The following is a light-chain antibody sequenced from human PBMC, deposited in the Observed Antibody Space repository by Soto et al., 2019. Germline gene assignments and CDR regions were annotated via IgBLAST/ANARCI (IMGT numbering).Light chain of an antibody. J-gene: IGKJ4*01. CDR2: AAS. CDR1: QSISSY. CDR3: QQGYNMPLT. Sequence: DIQMTQSPSSLSASVGYRVTITCRASQSISSYLNWYQQKPGKAPKLLIYAASSLQSGVASRFSGSGSATDFTLTISSLQPEDFATYFCQQGYNMPLTFGGGTKVDIK. V-gene: IGKV1-39*01.